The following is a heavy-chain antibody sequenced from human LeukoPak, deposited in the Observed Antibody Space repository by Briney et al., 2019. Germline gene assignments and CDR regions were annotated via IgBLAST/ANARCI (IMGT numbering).Heavy chain of an antibody. V-gene: IGHV3-30*02. D-gene: IGHD6-19*01. J-gene: IGHJ4*02. CDR1: GFSFSAYA. CDR2: IRNDESYR. CDR3: ARDPTGYSSGGY. Sequence: GGSLRLSCAASGFSFSAYALHWVRQAPGKGLEWVAFIRNDESYRHYADSVKGRFTISRDNSRNTLYLQMGSLRAEDMAVYYCARDPTGYSSGGYWGQGTLVTVSS.